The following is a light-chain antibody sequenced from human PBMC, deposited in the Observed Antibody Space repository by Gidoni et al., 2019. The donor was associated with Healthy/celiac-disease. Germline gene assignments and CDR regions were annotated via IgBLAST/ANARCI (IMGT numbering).Light chain of an antibody. CDR1: QSVSSN. CDR2: GAS. V-gene: IGKV3-15*01. CDR3: QQYNNWPPGIT. J-gene: IGKJ4*01. Sequence: EILMTQSPATLSVSPGERATLSCRASQSVSSNLAWYQKKPGQAPRLLTYGASTRATGIPARFSGSGSGTEFTLTISSLQSEDFAVYYCQQYNNWPPGITFGGGTKVEIK.